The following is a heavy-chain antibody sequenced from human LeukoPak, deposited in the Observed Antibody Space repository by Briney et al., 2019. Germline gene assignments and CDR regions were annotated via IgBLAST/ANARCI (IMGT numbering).Heavy chain of an antibody. D-gene: IGHD3-9*01. CDR3: ARGGLILRYFVDYYYYYMDV. V-gene: IGHV1-2*06. J-gene: IGHJ6*03. CDR1: GYFSIGYY. Sequence: ASVKVSCKASGYFSIGYYMHWVRQAPGKGLEWMGRINPNSGGTKYAQKFQGRVTMTRDTSISTAYMELSRLRSDDTAVYYCARGGLILRYFVDYYYYYMDVWGKGTTVTVSS. CDR2: INPNSGGT.